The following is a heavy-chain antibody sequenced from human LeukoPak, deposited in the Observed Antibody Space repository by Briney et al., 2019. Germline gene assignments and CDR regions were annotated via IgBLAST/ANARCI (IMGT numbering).Heavy chain of an antibody. CDR3: ARDITMVRGVKGGY. D-gene: IGHD3-10*01. Sequence: PSETLSLTCTVSGGSISSSSYYWGWIRQPPGKGLEWIGSIYYGGSTYYTPSLKSRVTISVDTSKNQFSLKLSSVTAADTAVYYCARDITMVRGVKGGYWGQGTLVTVSS. V-gene: IGHV4-39*02. J-gene: IGHJ4*02. CDR2: IYYGGST. CDR1: GGSISSSSYY.